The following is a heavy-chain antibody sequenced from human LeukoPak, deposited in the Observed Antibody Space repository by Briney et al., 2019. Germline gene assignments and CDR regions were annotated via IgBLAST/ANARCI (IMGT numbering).Heavy chain of an antibody. D-gene: IGHD3-22*01. V-gene: IGHV4-39*07. CDR2: IYYSGST. Sequence: SETLSLTCTVSGGSISSSSYYWGWIRQPPGKGLEWIGSIYYSGSTYYNPSLKSRVIVSSDTSKNQFSLMLNSVTAADTAVYYCARVIGYYDSSGYSRFRSLDAFDIWGQGTMVTVSS. CDR1: GGSISSSSYY. CDR3: ARVIGYYDSSGYSRFRSLDAFDI. J-gene: IGHJ3*02.